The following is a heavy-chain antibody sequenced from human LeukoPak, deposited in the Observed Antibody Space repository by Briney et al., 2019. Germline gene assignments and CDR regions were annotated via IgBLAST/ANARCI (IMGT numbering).Heavy chain of an antibody. CDR3: ARLYYYDSSGLDY. CDR2: IYCSGST. CDR1: GGSISSGDYY. J-gene: IGHJ4*02. D-gene: IGHD3-22*01. V-gene: IGHV4-30-4*08. Sequence: SQTLSLTCTVSGGSISSGDYYWSSIRQPPGKGLEWIGYIYCSGSTYYNPSLKSRVTISVDTSKNQFSLKLSSVTAADTAVYYCARLYYYDSSGLDYWGQGTLVTVSS.